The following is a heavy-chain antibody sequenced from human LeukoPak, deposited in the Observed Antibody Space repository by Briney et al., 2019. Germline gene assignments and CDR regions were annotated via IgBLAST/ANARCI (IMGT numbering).Heavy chain of an antibody. CDR2: IRYDGSNK. CDR3: ARATVTMTGWFDP. V-gene: IGHV3-30*02. D-gene: IGHD4-11*01. Sequence: SGGSLRLSCAASGFTFGSYGMHWVRQAPGKGLEWVAFIRYDGSNKYYADSVKGRFTISRDNSKNTLYLQMNSLRAEDTAVYYCARATVTMTGWFDPWGQGTLVTVSS. J-gene: IGHJ5*02. CDR1: GFTFGSYG.